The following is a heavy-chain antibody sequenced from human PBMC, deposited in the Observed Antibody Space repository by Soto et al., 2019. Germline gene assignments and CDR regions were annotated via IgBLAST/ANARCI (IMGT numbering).Heavy chain of an antibody. CDR3: ATIIIPAATNFY. CDR1: GITFTAYA. Sequence: VQLLESGGGLVQPGGSLRLSCAASGITFTAYAMSWVRQAPGKGLEWVSSISGSGGSTYYADSVKGRLTISRDNSKNTLYLQMTSLRAEDTAVYYCATIIIPAATNFYWGQGTLVTVSS. V-gene: IGHV3-23*01. J-gene: IGHJ4*02. CDR2: ISGSGGST. D-gene: IGHD2-2*01.